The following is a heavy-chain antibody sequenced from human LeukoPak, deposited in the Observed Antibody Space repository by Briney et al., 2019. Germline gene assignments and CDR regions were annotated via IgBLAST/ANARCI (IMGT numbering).Heavy chain of an antibody. D-gene: IGHD6-13*01. CDR3: AREYVDSSSWDYYFDY. J-gene: IGHJ4*02. Sequence: SVKVSCKASGGTFSSYAISWVRQAPGQGLEWMGGIIPIFGTANYAQKFQGRVTITADESTSTAYMELSSLRSENTAVYYCAREYVDSSSWDYYFDYWGQGTLVTVSS. CDR2: IIPIFGTA. V-gene: IGHV1-69*13. CDR1: GGTFSSYA.